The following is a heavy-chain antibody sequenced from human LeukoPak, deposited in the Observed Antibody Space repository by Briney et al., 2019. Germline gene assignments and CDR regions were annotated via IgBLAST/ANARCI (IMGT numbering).Heavy chain of an antibody. CDR2: ISSSSSTI. CDR3: AKGGEENYYDSSGYCDY. V-gene: IGHV3-48*01. D-gene: IGHD3-22*01. J-gene: IGHJ4*02. Sequence: GGSLRLSCAASGFTFSNFGMSWVRQAPGKGLEWVSYISSSSSTIYYADSVKGRFTISRDNSKNTLHLQMNSLRAEDTAVYYCAKGGEENYYDSSGYCDYWGQGTLVTVSS. CDR1: GFTFSNFG.